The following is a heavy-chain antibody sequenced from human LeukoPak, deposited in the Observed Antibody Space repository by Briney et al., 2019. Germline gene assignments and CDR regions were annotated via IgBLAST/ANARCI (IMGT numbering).Heavy chain of an antibody. CDR1: GFTFSSYE. V-gene: IGHV3-48*03. CDR2: ISSSGSTI. J-gene: IGHJ6*04. Sequence: GGSLRLSRAASGFTFSSYEMNWVRQAPGKGLEWVSYISSSGSTIYYADSVKGRFTISRDNAKNSLYLPMNSLRAEDTAVYSCAELGITMIGGVWGKGTTVTISS. CDR3: AELGITMIGGV. D-gene: IGHD3-10*02.